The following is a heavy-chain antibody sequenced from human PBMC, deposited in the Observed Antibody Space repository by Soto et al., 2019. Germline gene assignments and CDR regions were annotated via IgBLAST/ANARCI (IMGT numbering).Heavy chain of an antibody. D-gene: IGHD6-13*01. CDR2: VNTGGSST. CDR3: TKVVYAGKSAPNSVMDV. J-gene: IGHJ6*02. Sequence: GSLRLSCAASGFTFSSYAMSWVRLAPGKGLEWVSTVNTGGSSTFYADSVKGRFTISRDNSKNTLFLQMNSLRAEDTAIYYCTKVVYAGKSAPNSVMDVWGQGTTVTVSS. CDR1: GFTFSSYA. V-gene: IGHV3-23*01.